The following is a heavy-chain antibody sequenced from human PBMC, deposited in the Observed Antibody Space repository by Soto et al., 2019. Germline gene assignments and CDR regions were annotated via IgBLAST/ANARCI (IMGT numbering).Heavy chain of an antibody. D-gene: IGHD6-13*01. CDR1: GFSFSSYG. CDR2: ISHDGAFK. CDR3: AKDYGPKAPYPYSNTHTDF. V-gene: IGHV3-30*18. J-gene: IGHJ4*02. Sequence: QRHLVESGGGVVQPGRSLRLSCAASGFSFSSYGMHWIRQAPGKGLEWVAVISHDGAFKDYADSVKGRFTISRDNPENTLFLEMNSLGPSDTAVYYCAKDYGPKAPYPYSNTHTDFWGQGTRVTVSS.